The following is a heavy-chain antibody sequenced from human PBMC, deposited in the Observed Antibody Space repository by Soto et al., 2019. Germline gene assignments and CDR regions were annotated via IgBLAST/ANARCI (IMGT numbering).Heavy chain of an antibody. CDR1: GFTFSDYD. CDR3: ASSPVATVGLYYYYYMGV. J-gene: IGHJ6*03. Sequence: GGSLRLSCAASGFTFSDYDMSWARQAPGKGLEWVSAISGSGASTYYADSVKGRFIISRDNSKNTLYLQMNSLRAEDTAVYYCASSPVATVGLYYYYYMGVWGKGTTVTVSS. CDR2: ISGSGAST. V-gene: IGHV3-23*01. D-gene: IGHD5-12*01.